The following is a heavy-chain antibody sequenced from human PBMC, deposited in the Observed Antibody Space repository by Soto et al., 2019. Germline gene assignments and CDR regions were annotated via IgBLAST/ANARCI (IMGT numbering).Heavy chain of an antibody. CDR1: GFTFGSYA. CDR2: LSGSGGST. V-gene: IGHV3-23*01. Sequence: EVQLLESGGGLVQPGGSLRLSCAASGFTFGSYAMSWVRQAPGKGLEWVSALSGSGGSTYYADSVKGRFTISRDNSKNTLYLQMNSLRAEDTAVYYCARDCDTSWPGPGLDYWGQGTLVTV. J-gene: IGHJ4*02. D-gene: IGHD2-2*01. CDR3: ARDCDTSWPGPGLDY.